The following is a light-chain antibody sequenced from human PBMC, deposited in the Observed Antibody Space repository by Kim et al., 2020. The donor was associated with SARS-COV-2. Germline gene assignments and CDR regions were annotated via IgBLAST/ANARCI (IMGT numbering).Light chain of an antibody. CDR1: SGNIADNY. V-gene: IGLV6-57*04. Sequence: NFMLTQPHSVSESPGNTVTISCTRTSGNIADNYVQWYQQRPGSAPTIVIYEDTERPSGVPDRFSGSIDTSSSSASRTISGLKTEDEADYYCQSYDISNVIFGGGTQLTVL. CDR3: QSYDISNVI. CDR2: EDT. J-gene: IGLJ2*01.